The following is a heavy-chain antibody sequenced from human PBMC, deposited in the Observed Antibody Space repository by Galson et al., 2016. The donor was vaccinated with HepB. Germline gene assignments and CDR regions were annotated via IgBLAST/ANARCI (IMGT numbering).Heavy chain of an antibody. CDR3: AKDRGGAVPNWFDP. Sequence: SLRLSCAASGFTFNYYAMSWVRQAPGKGLEWVSAIGGSGGRSYYADSVKGRFTISRDTSKNTLYLQMNSLRAEDTAVYYCAKDRGGAVPNWFDPWGQGTLVTVSS. CDR1: GFTFNYYA. V-gene: IGHV3-23*01. CDR2: IGGSGGRS. D-gene: IGHD3-16*01. J-gene: IGHJ5*02.